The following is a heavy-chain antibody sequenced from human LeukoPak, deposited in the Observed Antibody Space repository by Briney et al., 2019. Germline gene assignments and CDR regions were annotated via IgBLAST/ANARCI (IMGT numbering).Heavy chain of an antibody. V-gene: IGHV3-7*01. Sequence: GGSVRLSCAASGITFSSYWMSWVRQAPGKGLEWVANIKQDGSEKNYVDSVRGRFTISRDNAKNSLYLQMNSLRAEDTAMYYCASLDTAMVNGDYWGQGTLVTVSS. J-gene: IGHJ4*02. CDR1: GITFSSYW. D-gene: IGHD5-18*01. CDR2: IKQDGSEK. CDR3: ASLDTAMVNGDY.